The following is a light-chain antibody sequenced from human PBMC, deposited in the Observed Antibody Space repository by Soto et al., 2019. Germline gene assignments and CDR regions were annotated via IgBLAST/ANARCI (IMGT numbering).Light chain of an antibody. J-gene: IGLJ3*02. CDR1: SSNIGAGYD. V-gene: IGLV1-40*01. CDR2: GNS. CDR3: NSYRSSNNLEGV. Sequence: QSVLTQPPSVSGAPGQRVTISCTGSSSNIGAGYDVHWYQQLPGTAPKLLIYGNSNRPSGVPDRFSGSKSGTSASLAITGLQAEDEATYYCNSYRSSNNLEGVFGGGTKLTVL.